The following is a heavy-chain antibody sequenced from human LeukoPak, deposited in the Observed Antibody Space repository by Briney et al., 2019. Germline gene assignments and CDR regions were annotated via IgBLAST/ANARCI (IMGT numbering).Heavy chain of an antibody. CDR3: ARQDGSSWYYFDY. V-gene: IGHV3-23*01. Sequence: GGSLRLSCAASGFTFSSYAMTWVRQAPGKGLEWVSSLSSSGDTTYYADSVKGRFTISRDNSKNTLFLQMNSLRAEDTAVYYCARQDGSSWYYFDYWGQGTLVTVSS. CDR2: LSSSGDTT. D-gene: IGHD6-13*01. CDR1: GFTFSSYA. J-gene: IGHJ4*02.